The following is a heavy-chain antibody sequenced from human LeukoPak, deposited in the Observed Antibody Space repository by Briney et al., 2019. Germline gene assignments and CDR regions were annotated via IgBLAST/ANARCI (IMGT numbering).Heavy chain of an antibody. CDR1: GFTVSSNY. J-gene: IGHJ4*02. Sequence: GGSLRLSCAASGFTVSSNYMSWVRQAPGKGLEWVSVIYSGGSTYYSDSVKGRFTISRDNSKNTLYLQMNSLRAEDTAVYYCARGPGVLRXFXWLXKHLRGPHYFDYWGQGTLVTVSS. V-gene: IGHV3-66*01. D-gene: IGHD3-9*01. CDR2: IYSGGST. CDR3: ARGPGVLRXFXWLXKHLRGPHYFDY.